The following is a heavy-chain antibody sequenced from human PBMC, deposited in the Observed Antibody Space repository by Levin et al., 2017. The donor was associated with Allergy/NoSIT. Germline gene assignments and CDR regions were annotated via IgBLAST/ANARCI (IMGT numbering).Heavy chain of an antibody. V-gene: IGHV3-23*01. CDR1: GFTFTSYA. CDR3: AKVRRFTVTADIDN. D-gene: IGHD4-17*01. CDR2: ITGSAATT. Sequence: GGSLRLSCAASGFTFTSYAMAWVRQAPGKGLEWVASITGSAATTYYADSVKGRFTISKDNPKNALVLQMNSLRPEDTADYYCAKVRRFTVTADIDNWGHGTRVTVSS. J-gene: IGHJ4*03.